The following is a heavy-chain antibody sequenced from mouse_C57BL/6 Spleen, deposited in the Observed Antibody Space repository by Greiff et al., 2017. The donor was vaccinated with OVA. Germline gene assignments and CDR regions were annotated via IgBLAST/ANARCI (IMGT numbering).Heavy chain of an antibody. CDR3: TRDCGVYGALDD. Sequence: EVHLVESGAGLVKPGGSLKLSCAASGFTFSSYAMSWVRQTPEKRLEWVAYISSGGDYIYSDDTVKGRVTFSRDTARNTLDLQMSSLKSEDTAMYYCTRDCGVYGALDDWGQGTSVTVSS. D-gene: IGHD1-1*01. V-gene: IGHV5-9-1*02. CDR2: ISSGGDYI. J-gene: IGHJ4*01. CDR1: GFTFSSYA.